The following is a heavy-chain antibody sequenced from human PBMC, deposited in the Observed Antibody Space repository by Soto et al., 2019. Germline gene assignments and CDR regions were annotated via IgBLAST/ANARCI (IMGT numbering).Heavy chain of an antibody. V-gene: IGHV3-33*01. Sequence: QVQLVASGGGVVQPGRSLRLSCAASGFTFSSYGMHWVRQAPGKGLEWVAVIWYDGSNKYYADSVKGRFTISRDNSKKPLYLQMNSLRAEDTAVYYCARDYDGSVRREARSYAVDSWGQGTMVTVAS. D-gene: IGHD3-10*01. CDR3: ARDYDGSVRREARSYAVDS. CDR2: IWYDGSNK. CDR1: GFTFSSYG. J-gene: IGHJ3*02.